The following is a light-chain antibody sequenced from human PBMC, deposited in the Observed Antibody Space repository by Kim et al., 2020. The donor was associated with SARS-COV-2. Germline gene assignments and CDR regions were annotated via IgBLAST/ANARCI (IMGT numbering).Light chain of an antibody. CDR3: QAWDTSTAV. V-gene: IGLV3-1*01. CDR1: KLGDEF. J-gene: IGLJ3*02. CDR2: QDT. Sequence: SVSPGQTASISCSGDKLGDEFACWYQQKPGQSPVLVIYQDTKRTSGIPERFSGSNSGNTATLTISGTQAMDEADYYCQAWDTSTAVFGGGTQLTVL.